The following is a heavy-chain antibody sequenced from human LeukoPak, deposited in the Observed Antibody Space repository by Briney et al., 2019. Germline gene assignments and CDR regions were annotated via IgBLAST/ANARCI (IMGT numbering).Heavy chain of an antibody. J-gene: IGHJ4*02. D-gene: IGHD3-10*01. Sequence: PSETLSLTCTVSGGSITNYYWSWIRQPPGKGLEWIGYVYYSGSTNYNPSLKSRVTISVDTSKNQFSLKLSSVTAADTAVYYCAATMVRGVHTHFDYWGQGTLATVSS. CDR1: GGSITNYY. CDR2: VYYSGST. CDR3: AATMVRGVHTHFDY. V-gene: IGHV4-59*08.